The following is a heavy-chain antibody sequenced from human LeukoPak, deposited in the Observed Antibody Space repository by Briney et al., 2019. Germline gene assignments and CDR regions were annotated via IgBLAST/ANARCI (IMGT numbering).Heavy chain of an antibody. Sequence: TGGSLRLSCAASGFTFSSYSMNWVRQAPGKGLEWVSSIGSSSSYIYYADSVKGRFTISRDNAKNSLYLQMNSLRAEDTAVYYCARDVLTGTTDYWGQGTLVTVSS. CDR1: GFTFSSYS. D-gene: IGHD1-20*01. CDR2: IGSSSSYI. V-gene: IGHV3-21*01. J-gene: IGHJ4*02. CDR3: ARDVLTGTTDY.